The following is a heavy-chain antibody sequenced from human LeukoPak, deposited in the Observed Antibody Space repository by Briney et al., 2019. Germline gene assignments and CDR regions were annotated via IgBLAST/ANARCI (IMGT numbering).Heavy chain of an antibody. J-gene: IGHJ3*02. V-gene: IGHV3-20*04. CDR1: GFTFDDYG. Sequence: GGSLRLSCAASGFTFDDYGMSWVRQVSGKGLEWVSGLNWNGGSTVYADSVKGRFTISRDNAKNSLYLQMNSLRAGDTALYYCARNMYNISPAAFDMWGQGTMVTVSS. D-gene: IGHD1-14*01. CDR2: LNWNGGST. CDR3: ARNMYNISPAAFDM.